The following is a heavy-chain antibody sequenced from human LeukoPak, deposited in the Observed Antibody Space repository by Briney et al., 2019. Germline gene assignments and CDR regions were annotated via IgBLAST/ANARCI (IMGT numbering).Heavy chain of an antibody. CDR3: ARAYCSGGSCYPPGMDV. V-gene: IGHV1-18*01. J-gene: IGHJ6*02. CDR2: ISAYNGNT. D-gene: IGHD2-15*01. CDR1: GYTFTSYG. Sequence: ASVKVSCKASGYTFTSYGISWVRQAPGQGLEWMGWISAYNGNTNYAQKLQGRATMTTDASTSTAYMELRSLRSDDTAVYYCARAYCSGGSCYPPGMDVWGQGTTVTVSS.